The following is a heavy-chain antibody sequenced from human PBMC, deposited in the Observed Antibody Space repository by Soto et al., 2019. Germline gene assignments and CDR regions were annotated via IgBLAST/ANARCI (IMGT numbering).Heavy chain of an antibody. CDR3: ARYIRGPTDFYFDF. Sequence: PGGSLRLSCAASGFTFRSYAMAWVRQEPGQGLEWVSVISYNGAKTYYADSIKGRFTNSRDNSKGTVNLQMNTLRVEDTAVYYCARYIRGPTDFYFDFWGPGVLVTVSS. D-gene: IGHD1-1*01. V-gene: IGHV3-23*01. CDR1: GFTFRSYA. CDR2: ISYNGAKT. J-gene: IGHJ4*02.